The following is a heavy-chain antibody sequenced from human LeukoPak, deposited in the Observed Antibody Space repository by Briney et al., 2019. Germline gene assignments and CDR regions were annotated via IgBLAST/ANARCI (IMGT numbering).Heavy chain of an antibody. Sequence: GGSLRLSCAASGFTFSSYEMNWVRQAPGKGLEWVSYISSSGSTIYYADSVKGRLTISRDNAKNSLYLQMNSLRAEEKAVYYCAELGITMIGGVWGKGTTVTISS. CDR1: GFTFSSYE. V-gene: IGHV3-48*03. J-gene: IGHJ6*04. CDR2: ISSSGSTI. D-gene: IGHD3-10*02. CDR3: AELGITMIGGV.